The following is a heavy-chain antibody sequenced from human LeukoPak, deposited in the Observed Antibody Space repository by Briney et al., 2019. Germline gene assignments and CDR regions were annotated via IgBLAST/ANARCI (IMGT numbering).Heavy chain of an antibody. V-gene: IGHV5-51*01. D-gene: IGHD6-13*01. CDR1: GYSFTSYW. CDR2: IYPGDSDT. Sequence: GESLKISCKGSGYSFTSYWIGWVRQMPGKDLEWMGIIYPGDSDTRYSPSFQGQVTLSADKSSSTAYLQWSSLKASDSATYYCARLLRNIAAGVYYFDYWGQGTLVTVSS. CDR3: ARLLRNIAAGVYYFDY. J-gene: IGHJ4*02.